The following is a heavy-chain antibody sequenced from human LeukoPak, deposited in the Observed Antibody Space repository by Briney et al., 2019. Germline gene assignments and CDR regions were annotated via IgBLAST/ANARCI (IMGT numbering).Heavy chain of an antibody. CDR2: IYYSGST. CDR3: ARDHPPQYSSSWDDAFDI. Sequence: PSQTLSLTCTVSGGSISSGDYYWSWIRQTPGKGLEWIGYIYYSGSTSYNPSLKSRVTISVDTPKNQLSLRLNSLTAADTAVYYCARDHPPQYSSSWDDAFDIWGQGTMVTVSS. J-gene: IGHJ3*02. D-gene: IGHD6-13*01. V-gene: IGHV4-30-4*01. CDR1: GGSISSGDYY.